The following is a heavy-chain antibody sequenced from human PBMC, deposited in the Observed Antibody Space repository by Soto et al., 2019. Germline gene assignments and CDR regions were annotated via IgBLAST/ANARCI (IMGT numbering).Heavy chain of an antibody. D-gene: IGHD2-21*02. CDR2: IYDNGKT. Sequence: PSETLSLTCSVSGGSIRRSTYYWGWIRQPPGSGLEWIAIIYDNGKTYYNPSLRSRVTISVDTSKNQFSLKLTSVTAADTAVYYCARHAPRDDWLDPWGQGTLVTVPQ. V-gene: IGHV4-39*01. CDR1: GGSIRRSTYY. J-gene: IGHJ5*02. CDR3: ARHAPRDDWLDP.